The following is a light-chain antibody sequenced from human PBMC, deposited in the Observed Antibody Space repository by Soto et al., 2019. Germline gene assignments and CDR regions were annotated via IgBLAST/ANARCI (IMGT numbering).Light chain of an antibody. V-gene: IGLV2-14*01. J-gene: IGLJ2*01. Sequence: QSALTQPASVSGSPGQSITISCTGTSSDVGGYNYVSWYQQHPGKAPKLMIYDVSNRPSGVSNRFSGSKSGNTASLTISGLQAEDESDYYYISYTSSSTVFGGGTKLTVL. CDR1: SSDVGGYNY. CDR2: DVS. CDR3: ISYTSSSTV.